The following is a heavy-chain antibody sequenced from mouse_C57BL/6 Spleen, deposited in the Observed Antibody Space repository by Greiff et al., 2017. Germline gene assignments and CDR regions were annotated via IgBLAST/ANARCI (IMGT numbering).Heavy chain of an antibody. D-gene: IGHD1-1*01. J-gene: IGHJ4*01. CDR2: INPGMGGT. V-gene: IGHV1-54*01. Sequence: VQLQQSGAELVRPGTSVKVSCKASGYAFTNYLIEWVKQRPGQGLEWIGVINPGMGGTNYNEKFKGKATLTAAKSSSTAYMLLSSLTSEDSAVYFCARSYYGTAMDYWGQGTSVTVSS. CDR1: GYAFTNYL. CDR3: ARSYYGTAMDY.